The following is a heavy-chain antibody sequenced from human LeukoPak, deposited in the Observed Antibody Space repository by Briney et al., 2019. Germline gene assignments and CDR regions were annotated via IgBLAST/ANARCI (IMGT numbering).Heavy chain of an antibody. Sequence: PSETLSLTCTVSAGSISSSSHHWGWIRQSPGKGLEWIGSIYYGRTTYYNPSLDSRVTISVVTSKNQFSLQLNSVTAADTAVYYCVRHDGRGGATMGALDSWGQGSLVTVSS. D-gene: IGHD5-12*01. CDR2: IYYGRTT. J-gene: IGHJ4*02. CDR3: VRHDGRGGATMGALDS. CDR1: AGSISSSSHH. V-gene: IGHV4-39*01.